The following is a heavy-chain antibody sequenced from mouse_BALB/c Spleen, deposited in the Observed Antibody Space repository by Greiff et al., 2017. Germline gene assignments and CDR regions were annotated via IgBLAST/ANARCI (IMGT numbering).Heavy chain of an antibody. CDR3: ARKYGSYWYFDV. CDR1: GYTFTSYW. Sequence: QVQLKESGAELAKPGASVKMSCKASGYTFTSYWMHWVKQRPGQGLEWIGYINPSTGYTEYNQKFKDKATLTADKSSSTAYMQLSSLTSEDSAVYYCARKYGSYWYFDVWGAGTTVTVSS. J-gene: IGHJ1*01. D-gene: IGHD2-10*02. V-gene: IGHV1-7*01. CDR2: INPSTGYT.